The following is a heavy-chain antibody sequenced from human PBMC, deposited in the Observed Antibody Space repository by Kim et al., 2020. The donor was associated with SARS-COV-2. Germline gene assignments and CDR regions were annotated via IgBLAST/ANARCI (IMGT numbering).Heavy chain of an antibody. CDR1: GSTFIPSA. V-gene: IGHV1-58*01. D-gene: IGHD6-13*01. J-gene: IGHJ4*02. CDR2: IVVGSGST. CDR3: ASSGRSTTQFDY. Sequence: SVKVSCKASGSTFIPSAVQWVRQARGQRPEWIGWIVVGSGSTNRAQKFQERVTLTRDMSTGTAYMELSSLTSEDTAVYHCASSGRSTTQFDYWGQGTLVTVSS.